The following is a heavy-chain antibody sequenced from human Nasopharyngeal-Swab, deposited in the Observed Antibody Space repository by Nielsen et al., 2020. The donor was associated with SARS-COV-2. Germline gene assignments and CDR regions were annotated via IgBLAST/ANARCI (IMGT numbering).Heavy chain of an antibody. CDR2: VNGDGSST. J-gene: IGHJ4*02. D-gene: IGHD3-9*01. V-gene: IGHV3-74*01. CDR1: GFAFSSYW. Sequence: GGSLRLSCAASGFAFSSYWMHWVRQAPGKGLVWVSRVNGDGSSTSYTDSVKGRFTISRDNAKNTLYLQMNSLRAEDTAVYYCARRGDYDILTGYHYWGQGTLVTVSS. CDR3: ARRGDYDILTGYHY.